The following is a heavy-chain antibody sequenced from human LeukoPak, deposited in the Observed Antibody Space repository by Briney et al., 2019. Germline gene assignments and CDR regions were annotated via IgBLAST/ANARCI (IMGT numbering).Heavy chain of an antibody. CDR3: ASRGVGANPDY. CDR1: GFTFSSYE. J-gene: IGHJ4*02. V-gene: IGHV3-43D*03. D-gene: IGHD1-26*01. Sequence: GGSLRLSCAASGFTFSSYEMNWVRQAPGKGLEWVSLISWDGGSTYYADFVKGRFTISRDNSKNSLYLQMNSLRAEDTALYYCASRGVGANPDYWGQGTLVTVSS. CDR2: ISWDGGST.